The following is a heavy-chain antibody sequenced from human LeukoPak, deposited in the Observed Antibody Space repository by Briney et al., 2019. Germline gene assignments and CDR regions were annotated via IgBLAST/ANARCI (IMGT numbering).Heavy chain of an antibody. V-gene: IGHV3-7*01. Sequence: GSLRLSCVVSGFTVNRCWLNWVRQAPRMGLEWVAHINPDGRDTYYVDSVKGRFTISRDNAQNSMYLQMNSLRVDDTAVYYCTSWGDTTAEYFQRWGQGTLVTVSS. D-gene: IGHD2-21*02. CDR2: INPDGRDT. CDR1: GFTVNRCW. CDR3: TSWGDTTAEYFQR. J-gene: IGHJ1*01.